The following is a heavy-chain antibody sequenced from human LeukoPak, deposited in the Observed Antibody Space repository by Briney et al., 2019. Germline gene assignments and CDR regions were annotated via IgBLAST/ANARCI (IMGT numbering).Heavy chain of an antibody. Sequence: SETLSLTCAVYGGSCSGYYWSWIRQPPGKGLEWIGEINHSGSTNYNPSLKSRVTISVDTSKNQFSLKLSSVTAADTAVYYCARTPRRYYYYYMDVWGKGTTVTVSS. CDR1: GGSCSGYY. D-gene: IGHD3-16*01. CDR2: INHSGST. CDR3: ARTPRRYYYYYMDV. J-gene: IGHJ6*03. V-gene: IGHV4-34*01.